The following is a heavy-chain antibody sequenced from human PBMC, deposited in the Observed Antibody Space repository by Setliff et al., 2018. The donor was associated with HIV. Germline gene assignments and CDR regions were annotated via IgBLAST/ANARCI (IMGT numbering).Heavy chain of an antibody. CDR3: ARGTTVVMGDDVDNYHYSYLDV. V-gene: IGHV1-2*06. CDR1: GYTFTGYY. D-gene: IGHD4-17*01. CDR2: ICPSSGGT. J-gene: IGHJ6*03. Sequence: GASVKVSCKASGYTFTGYYIHWVRQAPGQGLEWMGRICPSSGGTNFAQKFRGRVTMTRDTSISTAYMELSRLTSDDTAMYYCARGTTVVMGDDVDNYHYSYLDVWGKGTTVTVSS.